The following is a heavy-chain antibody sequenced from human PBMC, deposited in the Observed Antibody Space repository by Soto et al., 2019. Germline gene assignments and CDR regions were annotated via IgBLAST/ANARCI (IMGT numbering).Heavy chain of an antibody. CDR1: GFTFSNFA. V-gene: IGHV3-23*01. Sequence: GGSLGLSCAASGFTFSNFAMSWVRQAPGKGLEWVSTIIVTGSSTYYADSVKGRFTISRDNSKNTLYLQMNSLRAADTAVFYCAKGLPTTFGTTFDYWGQGTLVTVSS. D-gene: IGHD3-16*01. CDR2: IIVTGSST. J-gene: IGHJ4*02. CDR3: AKGLPTTFGTTFDY.